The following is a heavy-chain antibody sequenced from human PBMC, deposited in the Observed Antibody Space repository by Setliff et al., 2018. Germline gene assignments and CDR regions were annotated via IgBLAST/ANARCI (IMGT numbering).Heavy chain of an antibody. CDR2: IYTSGST. D-gene: IGHD6-13*01. CDR3: ASTIQLAAAGNYFDY. J-gene: IGHJ4*02. CDR1: GGSISSGSYY. V-gene: IGHV4-61*09. Sequence: SETLSLTCTVSGGSISSGSYYWSWIRQPAGKGLEWIGHIYTSGSTNYNPSLKSRVTISVDTSKNQFSLKLSSVTAADTAVYYCASTIQLAAAGNYFDYWGQGTLVAVSS.